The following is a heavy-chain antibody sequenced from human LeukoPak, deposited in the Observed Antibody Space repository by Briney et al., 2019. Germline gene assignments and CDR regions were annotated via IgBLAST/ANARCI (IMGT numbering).Heavy chain of an antibody. CDR2: ISWNSGSI. D-gene: IGHD4-17*01. CDR3: ATDPYGDYVSSSLDY. J-gene: IGHJ4*02. V-gene: IGHV3-9*01. Sequence: GGSLRLSCAASGFTFDDYAMHWVRQAPGKGLEWVSGISWNSGSIGYADSVKGRFTISRDNAKNSLYLQMNSLRAEDTAVYYCATDPYGDYVSSSLDYWGQGTLVTVSS. CDR1: GFTFDDYA.